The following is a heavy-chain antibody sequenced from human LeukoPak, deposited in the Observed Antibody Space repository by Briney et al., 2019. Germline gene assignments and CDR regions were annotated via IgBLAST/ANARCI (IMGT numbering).Heavy chain of an antibody. D-gene: IGHD2-21*01. CDR3: AKETVVVPAYDWFGP. Sequence: SETLSLTCSVSGGSINGDYWSWIRQTPGKGLEWIGYIHYSGRTSYNPSLKSRVTISVDTSKNQFSLRLASVTAADTAVYYCAKETVVVPAYDWFGPWGQGTLVTVSS. CDR1: GGSINGDY. J-gene: IGHJ5*02. CDR2: IHYSGRT. V-gene: IGHV4-59*01.